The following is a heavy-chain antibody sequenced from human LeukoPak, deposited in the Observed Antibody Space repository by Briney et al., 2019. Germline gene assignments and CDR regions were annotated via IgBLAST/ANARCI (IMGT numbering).Heavy chain of an antibody. V-gene: IGHV4-4*07. CDR1: GASISSNY. CDR3: ARSELLWFGGVKSGFDY. D-gene: IGHD3-10*01. Sequence: PSETLSLTCIVSGASISSNYWSWIRQSAGKGLEWIGRIYTRGSTNYNRSLKSRVTMSVDMSKNQFSLKLSSVTAADTAVYYCARSELLWFGGVKSGFDYWGQGTLVTVSS. CDR2: IYTRGST. J-gene: IGHJ4*02.